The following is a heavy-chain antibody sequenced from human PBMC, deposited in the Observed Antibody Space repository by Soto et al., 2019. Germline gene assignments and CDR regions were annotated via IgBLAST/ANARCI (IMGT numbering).Heavy chain of an antibody. CDR3: AKPKGGGRTYDAFDI. J-gene: IGHJ3*02. Sequence: GALVKVSCKASGGTFSSYAISWVRQAPGQGLEWMGGIIPIFGTANYAQKFQGRVTITADESTSTAYMELSSLRSEDTAVYYCAKPKGGGRTYDAFDIWGQGTMVTVSS. D-gene: IGHD1-26*01. CDR2: IIPIFGTA. CDR1: GGTFSSYA. V-gene: IGHV1-69*13.